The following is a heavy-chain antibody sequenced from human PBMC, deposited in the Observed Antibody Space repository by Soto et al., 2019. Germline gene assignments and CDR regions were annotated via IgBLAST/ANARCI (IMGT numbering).Heavy chain of an antibody. D-gene: IGHD3-22*01. J-gene: IGHJ4*02. Sequence: GGSLRLSCAASGFTFSIYAVSWVRQAPGKGPEWISSISGSGSTIYYADSVKGLFTISRDNSENTLYLQMSSLRAEDTAVYYCAKVFYYYDSSGYYYFDYWGQGTLVTVSS. CDR2: ISGSGSTI. CDR1: GFTFSIYA. V-gene: IGHV3-23*01. CDR3: AKVFYYYDSSGYYYFDY.